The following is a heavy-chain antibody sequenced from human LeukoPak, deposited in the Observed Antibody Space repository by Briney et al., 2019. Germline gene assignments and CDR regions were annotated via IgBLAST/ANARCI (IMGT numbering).Heavy chain of an antibody. V-gene: IGHV3-23*01. CDR2: LSGSGDFK. J-gene: IGHJ4*02. CDR3: AKMSGYRATYPPDY. CDR1: GFSFSSHA. Sequence: GGSLRLSCSASGFSFSSHAMTWVRQAPGKGLEWVSALSGSGDFKYYADSVKGRFTISRDNSKNTLYLQMNSLRAEDTAVYHCAKMSGYRATYPPDYWGQGALVAVSS. D-gene: IGHD1-26*01.